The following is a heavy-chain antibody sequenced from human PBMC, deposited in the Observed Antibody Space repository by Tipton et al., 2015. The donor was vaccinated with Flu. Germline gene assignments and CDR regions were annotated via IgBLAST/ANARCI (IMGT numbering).Heavy chain of an antibody. CDR2: IIPIFGTA. V-gene: IGHV1-69*01. J-gene: IGHJ4*02. CDR1: GGTFSSYA. D-gene: IGHD4-11*01. CDR3: ARDLAYSNSAFFDY. Sequence: QLVQSGAEVKKPGSSVKVSCKASGGTFSSYAISWVRQAPGQGLEWMGGIIPIFGTANYAQKFQGRVTITADESTSTAYMELSSLRSEDTAVYYCARDLAYSNSAFFDYWGQGPLVTVSS.